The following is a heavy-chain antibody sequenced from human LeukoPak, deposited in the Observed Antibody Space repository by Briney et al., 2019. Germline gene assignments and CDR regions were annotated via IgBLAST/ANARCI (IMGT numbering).Heavy chain of an antibody. CDR3: ASTQGIAAAGAAEYFQH. J-gene: IGHJ1*01. CDR2: INWNGGST. Sequence: GGSLRLSCAASGFTFDDYGMSWVRQAPGKGLEWVSGINWNGGSTGYADSVKGRFTIYRDNAKNSLYLQMNSLRAEDTALYYCASTQGIAAAGAAEYFQHWGQGTLVTVSS. CDR1: GFTFDDYG. V-gene: IGHV3-20*04. D-gene: IGHD6-13*01.